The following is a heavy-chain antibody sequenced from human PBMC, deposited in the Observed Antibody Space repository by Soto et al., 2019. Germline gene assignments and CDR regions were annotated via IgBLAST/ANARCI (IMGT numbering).Heavy chain of an antibody. V-gene: IGHV4-34*01. D-gene: IGHD3-3*01. CDR1: GGSFSGYY. Sequence: QVQLQQWGAGLLKPSETLSLTCGVYGGSFSGYYWSWIRQSPGQGLEWIGEINHSGTTNYNPSLKSRATLSVDTSKKQFSLRLNSVTAADTATYYCARGWRFHPRGQGTVVTVSS. CDR2: INHSGTT. J-gene: IGHJ5*02. CDR3: ARGWRFHP.